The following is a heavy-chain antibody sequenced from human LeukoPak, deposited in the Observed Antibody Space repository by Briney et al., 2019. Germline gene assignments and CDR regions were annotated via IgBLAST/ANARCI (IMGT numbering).Heavy chain of an antibody. CDR1: GGSFSGYY. CDR2: INHSGST. V-gene: IGHV4-34*01. J-gene: IGHJ4*02. CDR3: ARADRPCSGGSCYYYFDY. D-gene: IGHD2-15*01. Sequence: SETLSLTCAVYGGSFSGYYWSWIRQPPGKGLEWIGEINHSGSTNYNPSLKSRVTVSVDTSKNQSSLKLSSVTAADTAVYYCARADRPCSGGSCYYYFDYWGQGTLVTVSS.